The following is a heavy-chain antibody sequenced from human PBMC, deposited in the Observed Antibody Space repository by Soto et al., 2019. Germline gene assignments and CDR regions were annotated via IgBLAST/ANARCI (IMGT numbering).Heavy chain of an antibody. Sequence: QVQLVQSGAEVKKPRSSVKVSCKASGGTFNSYAVSWVRQAPGQGLEWIGGIMAIFATTNYAQKFQGRVTITADESTDTAYLELRNLRSDDTATYYCARGGAGSGDGYFFSYGFDVWGQGTTVTVS. CDR1: GGTFNSYA. CDR2: IMAIFATT. CDR3: ARGGAGSGDGYFFSYGFDV. V-gene: IGHV1-69*12. D-gene: IGHD2-21*02. J-gene: IGHJ6*02.